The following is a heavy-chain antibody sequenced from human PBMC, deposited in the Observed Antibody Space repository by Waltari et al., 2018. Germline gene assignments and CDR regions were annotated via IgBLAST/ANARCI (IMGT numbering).Heavy chain of an antibody. D-gene: IGHD5-12*01. V-gene: IGHV3-23*01. Sequence: EVQLLESGGGLAQPGGSLRLSCAASGFTFSNCTMSWVRQAPGKGCGRVSGITGGGDATYYADSVKGRFTISRDNSKNTLYLQMNNLRAEDTAVYYCAKSPKVATIFDYWGQGTLVTVS. J-gene: IGHJ4*02. CDR2: ITGGGDAT. CDR1: GFTFSNCT. CDR3: AKSPKVATIFDY.